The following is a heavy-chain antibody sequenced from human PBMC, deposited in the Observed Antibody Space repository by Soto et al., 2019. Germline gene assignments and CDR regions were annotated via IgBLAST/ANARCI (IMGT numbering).Heavy chain of an antibody. V-gene: IGHV1-69*01. CDR1: GGTFSSYA. Sequence: QVQLVQSGAEVKKPGSSVKVSCKASGGTFSSYAISWVRQAPGQGLEWMGGIIPIFGTANYAQKFQGRVTITADESTSTAYMELSSVRSEDTAVYYCARATNYYDRSGYYYVGYYYGMDFWGQGTTVTVSS. J-gene: IGHJ6*02. CDR2: IIPIFGTA. CDR3: ARATNYYDRSGYYYVGYYYGMDF. D-gene: IGHD3-22*01.